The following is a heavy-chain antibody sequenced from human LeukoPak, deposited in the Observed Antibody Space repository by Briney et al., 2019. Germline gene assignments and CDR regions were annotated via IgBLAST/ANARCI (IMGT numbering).Heavy chain of an antibody. V-gene: IGHV3-74*01. Sequence: GGSLRLSCAASGFTFSSYWMHWVRHAPGKGRVWVSRINSDGSRTSYADSVKGRFTISRDNAKNTLSLQMNSLRAEDTAVYYCARDLDYGGNFDYWGQGTLVTVSS. CDR3: ARDLDYGGNFDY. CDR1: GFTFSSYW. J-gene: IGHJ4*02. D-gene: IGHD4-23*01. CDR2: INSDGSRT.